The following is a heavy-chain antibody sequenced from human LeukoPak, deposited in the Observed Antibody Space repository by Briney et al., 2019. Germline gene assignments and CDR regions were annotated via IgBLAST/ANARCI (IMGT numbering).Heavy chain of an antibody. V-gene: IGHV4-4*02. CDR2: IYHSGST. J-gene: IGHJ4*02. CDR3: ARKNSGGWSRGAFGY. CDR1: GGSISSSNW. Sequence: KSSGTLSLTCAVSGGSISSSNWWSWVRQPPGKGLEWIGEIYHSGSTNYNPSLKSRVTISVDKSKNQFSLKLSSVTAADTAVYYCARKNSGGWSRGAFGYGGQGTLVTVSS. D-gene: IGHD6-19*01.